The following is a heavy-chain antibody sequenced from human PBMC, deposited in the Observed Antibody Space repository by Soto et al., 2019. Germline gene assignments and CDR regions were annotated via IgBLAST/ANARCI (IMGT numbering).Heavy chain of an antibody. D-gene: IGHD2-15*01. CDR3: ATAKLLLPWLFDY. J-gene: IGHJ4*02. CDR1: GFIVSSNY. V-gene: IGHV3-66*01. Sequence: TGGSLRLSCAASGFIVSSNYMSWVRQAPGKGLEWVSVIYSGGSTFYADSVKGRFIISRDDSKNTLFLQMNSLRAEDTAVYYCATAKLLLPWLFDYWGQGTLVTVSS. CDR2: IYSGGST.